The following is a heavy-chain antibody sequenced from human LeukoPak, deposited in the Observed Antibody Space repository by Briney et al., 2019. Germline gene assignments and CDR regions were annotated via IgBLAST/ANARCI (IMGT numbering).Heavy chain of an antibody. Sequence: GGSLRLSCAASGFSVNTNYMTWVRQAPGKGLEWVSVLYSGGGAYYADSVKDRFTISRDYSQNTLLLQMNSLRAEDTAVYYCARDFRGFDPWGQGTLVTVSS. CDR1: GFSVNTNY. J-gene: IGHJ5*02. CDR2: LYSGGGA. V-gene: IGHV3-66*01. CDR3: ARDFRGFDP.